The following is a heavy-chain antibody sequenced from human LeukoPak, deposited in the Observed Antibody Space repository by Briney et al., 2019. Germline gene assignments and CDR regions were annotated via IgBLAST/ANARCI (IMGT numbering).Heavy chain of an antibody. J-gene: IGHJ4*02. D-gene: IGHD3-16*01. V-gene: IGHV1-69*04. CDR3: ARGLTAHHGGTY. CDR1: GGTFSSYA. CDR2: IIPILGIA. Sequence: GSSVKVSCKASGGTFSSYAISWVRQAPGQGLEWMGRIIPILGIANYAQKFQGRVTITADKSTSTAYMELSSLRSEDTAVYYCARGLTAHHGGTYWGQGTQVTVSS.